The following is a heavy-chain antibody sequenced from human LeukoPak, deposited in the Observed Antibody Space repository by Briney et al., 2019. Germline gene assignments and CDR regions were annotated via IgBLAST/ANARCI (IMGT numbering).Heavy chain of an antibody. V-gene: IGHV1-2*02. CDR1: EYTFSVYH. CDR2: INPDSGDT. J-gene: IGHJ4*02. Sequence: ASVKVSCKASEYTFSVYHIHWVRQAPGQGLEWMAWINPDSGDTNYAQKFQGRVTMTTDTSTSTAYMELRSLRSDDTAVYYCARYCSGGSCYWDGFDYWGQGTLVTVSS. D-gene: IGHD2-15*01. CDR3: ARYCSGGSCYWDGFDY.